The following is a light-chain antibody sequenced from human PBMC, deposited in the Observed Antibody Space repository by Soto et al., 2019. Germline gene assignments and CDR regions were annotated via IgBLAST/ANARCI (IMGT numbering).Light chain of an antibody. V-gene: IGKV3-15*01. CDR3: QQYSKWPPWT. J-gene: IGKJ1*01. Sequence: EIVMTQSPATLSVSPGERATLSCRASQSLNGNVAWYQQKPGQAPRLLIYRASTRATGVPGRFSASGSGTDFTLTISSLQSEDSAVYYCQQYSKWPPWTFVPGTKVEIK. CDR2: RAS. CDR1: QSLNGN.